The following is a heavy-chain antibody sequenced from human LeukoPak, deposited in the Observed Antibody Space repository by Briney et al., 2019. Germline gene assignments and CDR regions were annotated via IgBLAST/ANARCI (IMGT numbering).Heavy chain of an antibody. CDR3: ARNHNPRRIAAAGTEYFQH. Sequence: PGGSLRLSCAASGFTVSSNYMSWVRQAPGKGLEWVSVIYSGGSTYYADSVKGRFTISRDNSKNTLYLQMNSLRAEDTAVYYCARNHNPRRIAAAGTEYFQHWGQGTLVTVSS. CDR1: GFTVSSNY. J-gene: IGHJ1*01. D-gene: IGHD6-13*01. V-gene: IGHV3-53*01. CDR2: IYSGGST.